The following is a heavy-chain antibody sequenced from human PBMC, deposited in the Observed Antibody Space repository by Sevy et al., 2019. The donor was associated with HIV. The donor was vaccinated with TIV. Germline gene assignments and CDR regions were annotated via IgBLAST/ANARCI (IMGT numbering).Heavy chain of an antibody. CDR3: AKTLQKLPFHPHYFDY. CDR2: ISATGGST. Sequence: GGSLRISCAASGFTLGSYTMNWVRQAPGEGLEWVASISATGGSTYYADSVKGRFTISRDVSKGLLYLQMNSLTAEDTAISYCAKTLQKLPFHPHYFDYWGQGTLVTVSS. CDR1: GFTLGSYT. D-gene: IGHD2-21*02. J-gene: IGHJ4*02. V-gene: IGHV3-23*01.